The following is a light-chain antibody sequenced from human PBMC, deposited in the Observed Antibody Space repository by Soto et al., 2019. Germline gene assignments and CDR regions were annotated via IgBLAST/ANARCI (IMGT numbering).Light chain of an antibody. CDR3: QQYDNWPVT. J-gene: IGKJ1*01. CDR1: QNVGSN. V-gene: IGKV3-15*01. CDR2: GAS. Sequence: EIVMTQSPATLSVSPGERATLSCRASQNVGSNLAWNQQKPGQAPRLLIYGASTRATGIPARFSGSGSGTEVTLTIISLQSEDSAVYHCQQYDNWPVTFGQGTKVEIK.